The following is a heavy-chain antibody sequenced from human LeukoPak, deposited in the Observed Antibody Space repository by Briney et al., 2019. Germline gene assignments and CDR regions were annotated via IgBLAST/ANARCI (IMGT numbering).Heavy chain of an antibody. J-gene: IGHJ6*02. CDR2: IYPGDSDT. CDR1: GYSFTSYW. V-gene: IGHV5-51*01. Sequence: GESLKISFKGSGYSFTSYWIGWVRPMPGKGLEWMGIIYPGDSDTRYSPSFQGQVTISADKSISTAYLQWSSLKASDTAMYYCARRITMVRGAHYGMDVWGQGTTVTVSS. CDR3: ARRITMVRGAHYGMDV. D-gene: IGHD3-10*01.